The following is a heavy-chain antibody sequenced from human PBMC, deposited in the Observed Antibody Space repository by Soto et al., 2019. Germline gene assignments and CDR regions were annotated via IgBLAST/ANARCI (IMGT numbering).Heavy chain of an antibody. CDR2: IIPFLRRP. Sequence: QVQLVQSGAEVKTPGSSVRVSCKSSGDLFSSYAISWVRQAPGQGLEWMGGIIPFLRRPNYSQKFQGRVTITADESTTTIYMELNSLRSADTAVYYCAAGGHNDGYNYYHGMDVWGQGTTVTVS. V-gene: IGHV1-69*01. CDR1: GDLFSSYA. D-gene: IGHD5-18*01. J-gene: IGHJ6*02. CDR3: AAGGHNDGYNYYHGMDV.